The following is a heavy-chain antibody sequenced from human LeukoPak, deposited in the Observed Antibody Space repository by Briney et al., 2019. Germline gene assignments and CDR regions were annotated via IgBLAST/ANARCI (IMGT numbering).Heavy chain of an antibody. Sequence: PGGSLRLSCAASGFTFSSYAMHWVRQAPGKGLEWVAVISYDGSNKYYADSVKGRFTISRDNSKNTLYLQMNSLRAEDTAVYYCARDQLVGATSGDYWGQGTLVTVSS. V-gene: IGHV3-30*04. CDR3: ARDQLVGATSGDY. D-gene: IGHD1-26*01. J-gene: IGHJ4*02. CDR2: ISYDGSNK. CDR1: GFTFSSYA.